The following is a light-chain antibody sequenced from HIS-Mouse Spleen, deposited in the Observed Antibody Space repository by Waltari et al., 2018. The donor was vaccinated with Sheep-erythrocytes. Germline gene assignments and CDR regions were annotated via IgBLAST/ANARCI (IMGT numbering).Light chain of an antibody. CDR1: QSVLYSSNNKYY. J-gene: IGKJ4*01. CDR3: QQYYSTPLT. CDR2: WAS. Sequence: DIVMTQSPDSLTVSLGERATINCKSSQSVLYSSNNKYYLAWYQQKPGHPPKLLLYWASTRESGAPDRFSGSGSGTDFTHTISRLQAEDVAVYYCQQYYSTPLTFGGGTKVEIK. V-gene: IGKV4-1*01.